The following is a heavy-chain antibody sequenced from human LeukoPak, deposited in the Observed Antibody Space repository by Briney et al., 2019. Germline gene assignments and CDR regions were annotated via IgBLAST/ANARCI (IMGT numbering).Heavy chain of an antibody. CDR1: GFTFSSYW. J-gene: IGHJ6*02. Sequence: GGSLRLSCAASGFTFSSYWMSWVRQAPGKGLEWVANIKQDGSEKYYVDSVKGRFTISRDNAKNSLYLQMNSLRAEDTAVYYCARDRQEWLLSYYYYGMDVWGQGTTVTVSS. CDR3: ARDRQEWLLSYYYYGMDV. V-gene: IGHV3-7*03. D-gene: IGHD3-3*01. CDR2: IKQDGSEK.